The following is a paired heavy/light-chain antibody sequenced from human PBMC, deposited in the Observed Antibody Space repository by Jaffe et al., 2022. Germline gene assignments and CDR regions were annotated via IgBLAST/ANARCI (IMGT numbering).Heavy chain of an antibody. V-gene: IGHV3-23*01. D-gene: IGHD3-22*01. CDR3: AKENYEYYDSSSYYPFDY. CDR1: GFTFNDYA. CDR2: ISGRDDST. J-gene: IGHJ4*02. Sequence: EVRLLESGGALVQPGGSLRLSCAASGFTFNDYAMAWVRQAPGRGLEWVSEISGRDDSTYYADSVKGRFTISRDNSKKALYLQMRDLRAEDTAVYYCAKENYEYYDSSSYYPFDYWGQGTLVTVSS.
Light chain of an antibody. V-gene: IGLV1-44*01. J-gene: IGLJ3*02. CDR2: SNN. CDR3: AAWDDSLNGRV. Sequence: QSVLTQPPSASGTPGQKVTISCSGSSSNIGHKTVTWYQQFPGRAPKLLIYSNNQRPSGVPDRFSGSKSDTSASLAISGLQSEDEADYYCAAWDDSLNGRVFGGGTKLTVL. CDR1: SSNIGHKT.